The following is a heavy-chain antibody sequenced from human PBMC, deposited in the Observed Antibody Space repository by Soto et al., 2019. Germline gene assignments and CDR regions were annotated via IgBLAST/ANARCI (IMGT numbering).Heavy chain of an antibody. D-gene: IGHD3-3*01. Sequence: CIRQPPGKGLEWIGYIYYSGSTNYNPSLKSRVTISVDTSKNQFSLTLSSVTAADTAVYYCARSPKYFGVVIQAPYYFGYWGQGTLVTVYS. J-gene: IGHJ4*02. CDR2: IYYSGST. CDR3: ARSPKYFGVVIQAPYYFGY. V-gene: IGHV4-59*01.